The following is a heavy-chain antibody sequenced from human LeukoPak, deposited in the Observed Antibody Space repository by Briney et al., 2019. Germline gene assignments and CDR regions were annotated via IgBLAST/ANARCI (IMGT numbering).Heavy chain of an antibody. Sequence: PGRSLRLSCAASGFTFSSYAMHWVRQAPGKGLEWVAVISYDGSNKYYADSVKGRFTISRDNSKNTLYLQMNSLRAEDTAVYYCARDTAAAGEDYFDYWGQGTLVTVSS. CDR1: GFTFSSYA. V-gene: IGHV3-30-3*01. CDR3: ARDTAAAGEDYFDY. CDR2: ISYDGSNK. J-gene: IGHJ4*02. D-gene: IGHD6-13*01.